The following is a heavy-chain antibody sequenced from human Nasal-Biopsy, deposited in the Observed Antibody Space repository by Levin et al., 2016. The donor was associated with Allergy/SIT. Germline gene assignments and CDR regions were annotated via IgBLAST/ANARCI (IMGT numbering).Heavy chain of an antibody. CDR3: ARDRTTGFTVFDY. J-gene: IGHJ4*02. Sequence: GESLKISCAASGFTFSNYWMHWVRQAPGKGLVWVSHIKSDGSDTSYADSVKGRFTISRDNAKNTLYLQMNSLRAEDTAVYYCARDRTTGFTVFDYWGQGTLVTVSS. D-gene: IGHD4-17*01. CDR1: GFTFSNYW. V-gene: IGHV3-74*01. CDR2: IKSDGSDT.